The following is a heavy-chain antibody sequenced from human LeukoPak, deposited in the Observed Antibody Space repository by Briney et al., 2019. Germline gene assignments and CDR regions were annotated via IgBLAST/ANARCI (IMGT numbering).Heavy chain of an antibody. CDR2: IRNDGSNK. J-gene: IGHJ6*03. CDR3: AKDGIAAAGTGYYYYMDV. V-gene: IGHV3-30*02. CDR1: GFTFSSYG. D-gene: IGHD6-13*01. Sequence: PGGSLRLSCAASGFTFSSYGMHWVRQAPGKGLEWVAFIRNDGSNKYYADSVKGRFTISRDNSKNTLYLQMNSLRAEDTAVYYCAKDGIAAAGTGYYYYMDVWGKGTTVTVSS.